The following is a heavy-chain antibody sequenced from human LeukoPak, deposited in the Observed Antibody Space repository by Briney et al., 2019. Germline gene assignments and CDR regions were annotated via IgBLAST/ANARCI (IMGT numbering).Heavy chain of an antibody. J-gene: IGHJ5*02. D-gene: IGHD1-7*01. Sequence: SETLSLTCAVSGGSISSSNWWSWVRQPPGKGLEWIGEIYYSGSTNYNPSLKSRVTISVDKSKNQFSLKLSSVTAADTAVYYCARLLELRGGGVDPWGQGTLVTVSS. CDR3: ARLLELRGGGVDP. CDR1: GGSISSSNW. CDR2: IYYSGST. V-gene: IGHV4-4*02.